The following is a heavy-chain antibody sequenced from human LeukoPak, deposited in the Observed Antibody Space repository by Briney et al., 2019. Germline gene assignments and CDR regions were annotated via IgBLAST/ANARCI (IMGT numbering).Heavy chain of an antibody. Sequence: SETPSLTCTVSGDAITGSSYYWGWIRQSPGKGLGWIGSMYYSGNTYSNPSLESRVTMSADTSKNQFSLKLNSVSVADTAVYYCATQYFDRTGYYYFDYWGQGTLVIVSS. D-gene: IGHD3-22*01. CDR2: MYYSGNT. V-gene: IGHV4-39*05. CDR3: ATQYFDRTGYYYFDY. CDR1: GDAITGSSYY. J-gene: IGHJ4*02.